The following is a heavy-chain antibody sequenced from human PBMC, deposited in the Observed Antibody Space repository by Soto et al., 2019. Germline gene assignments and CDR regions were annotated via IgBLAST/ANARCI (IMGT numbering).Heavy chain of an antibody. V-gene: IGHV3-64*04. J-gene: IGHJ4*02. Sequence: GGSLRLSCSASGFTFSSYSMHWVRQAPGKGLEYVSAISSNGGSTYYADSVKGRFTISRDNSKNTLYLQMNSLRAEDTAVYYCAXGTPYYDILTGYLDYWGQGTLVTVSS. CDR1: GFTFSSYS. CDR2: ISSNGGST. D-gene: IGHD3-9*01. CDR3: AXGTPYYDILTGYLDY.